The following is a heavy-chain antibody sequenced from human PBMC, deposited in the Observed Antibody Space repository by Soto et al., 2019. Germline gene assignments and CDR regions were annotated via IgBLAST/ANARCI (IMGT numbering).Heavy chain of an antibody. CDR2: ISSSSSTI. CDR3: AREGIDSGYDYYHYYMDV. D-gene: IGHD5-12*01. J-gene: IGHJ6*03. CDR1: GFTFSSYS. Sequence: GGSLRLSCAASGFTFSSYSMNWVLQAPGKGLEWVSYISSSSSTIYYADSVKGRFTISRDNAKNSLYLQMNSLRAEDTAVYYCAREGIDSGYDYYHYYMDVWGKGTTVTVCS. V-gene: IGHV3-48*01.